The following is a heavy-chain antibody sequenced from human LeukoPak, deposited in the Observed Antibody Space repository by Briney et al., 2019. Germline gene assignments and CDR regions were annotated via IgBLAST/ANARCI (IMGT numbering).Heavy chain of an antibody. CDR2: ISSSGSTI. V-gene: IGHV3-48*03. CDR3: ARDSPKAPDAFVV. CDR1: GFTFSSYD. J-gene: IGHJ3*01. Sequence: GGSLRLSCAASGFTFSSYDMNWVRQARGRGLEWLSYISSSGSTIHYADSVKGRFTISRDNAKNSLYLQMHSLRAEDTAIYYCARDSPKAPDAFVVRGLGTMITVSS.